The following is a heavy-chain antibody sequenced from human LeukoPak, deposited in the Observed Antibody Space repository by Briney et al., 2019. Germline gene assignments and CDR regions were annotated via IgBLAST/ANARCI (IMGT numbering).Heavy chain of an antibody. Sequence: GGSLRLSCAASGFTFSSYAMSWVRQAPGKGLEWVSAISGSGGSTYYADSVKGRFTISRDNSKNTLYLQMNSLRAEDTAVYYCARVGGSYYSTRPAEYFQHWGQGTLVTVSS. CDR2: ISGSGGST. CDR3: ARVGGSYYSTRPAEYFQH. CDR1: GFTFSSYA. V-gene: IGHV3-23*01. J-gene: IGHJ1*01. D-gene: IGHD1-26*01.